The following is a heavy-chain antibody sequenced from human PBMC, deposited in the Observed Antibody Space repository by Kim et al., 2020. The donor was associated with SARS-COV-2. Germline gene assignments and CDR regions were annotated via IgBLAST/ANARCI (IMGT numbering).Heavy chain of an antibody. V-gene: IGHV3-13*01. D-gene: IGHD3-16*01. CDR1: GFTFSSYD. CDR2: ITSAGDT. Sequence: GGSLRFSCAASGFTFSSYDMHWVRQPTGEGLEWVSGITSAGDTYYPDSVKGRCIISRENAKNSLYLQMNSLRAGDTAVYYCARGRLIGGFDPWGQGTLVTVSS. J-gene: IGHJ5*02. CDR3: ARGRLIGGFDP.